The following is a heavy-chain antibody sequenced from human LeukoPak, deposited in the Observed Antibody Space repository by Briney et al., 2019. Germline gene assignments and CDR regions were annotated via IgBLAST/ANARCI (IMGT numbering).Heavy chain of an antibody. D-gene: IGHD1-7*01. CDR2: ISGNNGYT. Sequence: ASVKVPCKASGYTFTSYGISWVRQAPGQGLEWMGWISGNNGYTSYAQKVQGRVTMTTDTSTSTAYMELRSLRSDDTAVYYCAREAFDSWNYRFDYWGQGTQATVSS. V-gene: IGHV1-18*01. CDR1: GYTFTSYG. CDR3: AREAFDSWNYRFDY. J-gene: IGHJ4*02.